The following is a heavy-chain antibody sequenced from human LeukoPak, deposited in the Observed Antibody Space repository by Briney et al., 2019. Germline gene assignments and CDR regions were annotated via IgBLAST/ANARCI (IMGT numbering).Heavy chain of an antibody. CDR2: IKEDGTEK. Sequence: PGGSLRLSCAASTFTFSNYWMSWVRQAPGKGLEWVANIKEDGTEKDYVDSVKGRFTISRDNAKNSLYLQMNSLRAEDTAVYYCAAISCLAFDIWGQGTMVTVSS. CDR1: TFTFSNYW. CDR3: AAISCLAFDI. J-gene: IGHJ3*02. D-gene: IGHD2/OR15-2a*01. V-gene: IGHV3-7*03.